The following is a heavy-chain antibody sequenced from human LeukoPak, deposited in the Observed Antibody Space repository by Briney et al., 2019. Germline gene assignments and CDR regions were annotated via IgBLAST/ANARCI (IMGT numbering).Heavy chain of an antibody. CDR2: IKSDGSIT. CDR3: ARGRYYGMDV. Sequence: GGSLRLSCAASGFTFSTFWMHWVRQAPGKGLVWVSGIKSDGSITPHADSVKGRFTISRDNAENTLYLQMNSLRAEDTAVYYCARGRYYGMDVWGQGTTVTVSS. J-gene: IGHJ6*02. CDR1: GFTFSTFW. V-gene: IGHV3-74*03.